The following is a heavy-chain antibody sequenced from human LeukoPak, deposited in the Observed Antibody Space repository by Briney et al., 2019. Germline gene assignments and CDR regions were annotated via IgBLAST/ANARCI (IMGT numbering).Heavy chain of an antibody. J-gene: IGHJ4*02. CDR3: AKDSGSSWRLYYFDY. CDR1: GFTFSDYN. CDR2: ISRSGSTK. V-gene: IGHV3-11*01. D-gene: IGHD6-13*01. Sequence: GGSLRLSCAASGFTFSDYNMRWLRQAPGKGLEWVSSISRSGSTKYYADSVKGRFTISRDNAKNSLYLQMNSLRAEDTALYYCAKDSGSSWRLYYFDYWGQGTLVTVSS.